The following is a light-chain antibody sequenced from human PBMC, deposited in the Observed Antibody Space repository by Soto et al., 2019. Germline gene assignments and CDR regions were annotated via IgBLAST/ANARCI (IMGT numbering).Light chain of an antibody. Sequence: EIVLTQSPATLSLSPGERATLSCRASQSVSSYLAWYQHKPGQTPRLLIHGATSRAPGVPDRFSASESGTDFTLTISRLEPEDFAVYYCQQYAGTPTFGQGTRLEIK. CDR1: QSVSSY. CDR2: GAT. V-gene: IGKV3-20*01. CDR3: QQYAGTPT. J-gene: IGKJ5*01.